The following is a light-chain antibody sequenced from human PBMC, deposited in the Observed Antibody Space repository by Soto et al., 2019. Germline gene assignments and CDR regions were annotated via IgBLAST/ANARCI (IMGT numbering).Light chain of an antibody. J-gene: IGKJ1*01. CDR1: QNINKR. Sequence: DIQMTQSPFTLSASVGDRVTITCRASQNINKRLAWHQQKPGKAPKVLIYDASNLKSGGPSRLSGSGSGTEFLLTISSLQPDDFATYYCQQYYDYPWTFGQGTKVEIK. CDR2: DAS. V-gene: IGKV1-5*01. CDR3: QQYYDYPWT.